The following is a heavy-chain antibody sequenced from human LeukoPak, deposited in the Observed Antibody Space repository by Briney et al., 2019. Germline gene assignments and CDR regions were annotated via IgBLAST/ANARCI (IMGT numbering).Heavy chain of an antibody. V-gene: IGHV3-48*03. CDR2: ISSSGSTI. CDR1: GFTFSSYE. CDR3: ARDDGYSSSWYYFDY. J-gene: IGHJ4*02. Sequence: GGSLRLSCAASGFTFSSYEMNWVRQAPGKGLEWVSYISSSGSTIYYADSVKGRFTIPRDNAKNSLYLQMNSLRAEDTAVYYCARDDGYSSSWYYFDYWGQGTLVTVSS. D-gene: IGHD6-13*01.